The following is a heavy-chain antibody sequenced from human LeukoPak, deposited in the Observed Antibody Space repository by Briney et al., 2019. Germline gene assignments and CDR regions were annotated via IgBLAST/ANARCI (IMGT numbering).Heavy chain of an antibody. CDR3: ARAMGYDFFLDGFDP. CDR2: IRYDGTYK. J-gene: IGHJ5*02. V-gene: IGHV3-30*02. Sequence: GGSLRLSCVASGFTFSGSGMHWVRRAPGKGLEWVAFIRYDGTYKYYTDSLKGRFTISRDNSKNTLFLQMYSLRAEDTAVYYCARAMGYDFFLDGFDPWGQGTLVTVSS. D-gene: IGHD3-3*01. CDR1: GFTFSGSG.